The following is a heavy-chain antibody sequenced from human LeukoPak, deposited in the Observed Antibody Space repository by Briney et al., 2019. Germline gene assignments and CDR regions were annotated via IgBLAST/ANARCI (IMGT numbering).Heavy chain of an antibody. CDR2: ISSSSSTI. CDR1: GFTFSNYW. J-gene: IGHJ4*02. V-gene: IGHV3-48*04. D-gene: IGHD6-19*01. Sequence: GGSLRLSCAASGFTFSNYWMHWVRQAPGKGLEWVSYISSSSSTIYYADSVKGRFTISRDNSKNTLYLQMNSLRAEDTAVYYCAKDGLPGYSSGWYGIAAFDNWGQGTLVTVSS. CDR3: AKDGLPGYSSGWYGIAAFDN.